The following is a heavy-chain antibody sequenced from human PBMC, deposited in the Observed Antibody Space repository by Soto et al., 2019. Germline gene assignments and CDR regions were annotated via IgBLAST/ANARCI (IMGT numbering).Heavy chain of an antibody. V-gene: IGHV4-59*01. J-gene: IGHJ3*02. CDR3: ARAWSQQIDDDAFDI. Sequence: QVQLQESGPGLVKPSETLSLTCTVSGGSISSYYWSWIRQPPGKGLEWIGYIYYSGSTNYNPSLKSRVTISVDTSKNQFSLKLSSVTAADTAVYYCARAWSQQIDDDAFDIWGQGTMVTVSS. D-gene: IGHD2-8*01. CDR1: GGSISSYY. CDR2: IYYSGST.